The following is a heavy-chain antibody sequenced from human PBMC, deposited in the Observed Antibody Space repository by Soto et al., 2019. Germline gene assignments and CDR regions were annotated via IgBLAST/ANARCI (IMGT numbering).Heavy chain of an antibody. V-gene: IGHV1-46*01. CDR3: AIDSREITMYSSAFDY. CDR1: GYTFTSYY. D-gene: IGHD3-10*02. Sequence: ASVKVSCKASGYTFTSYYMHWVRQAPGQGLEWMGIINPSGGSTSYAQKFQGRVTMTRDTSTSTVYMELSSLRSEDTAVYYCAIDSREITMYSSAFDYWGQGTLVTVSS. J-gene: IGHJ4*02. CDR2: INPSGGST.